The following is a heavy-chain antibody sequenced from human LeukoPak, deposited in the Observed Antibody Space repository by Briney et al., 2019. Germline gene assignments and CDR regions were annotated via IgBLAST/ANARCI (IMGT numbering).Heavy chain of an antibody. J-gene: IGHJ4*02. V-gene: IGHV3-21*01. CDR1: RFTFSSYS. CDR3: ARAVAGIYYFDY. Sequence: PGGSLRLSCAASRFTFSSYSMNWVRQAPGKGLEWVSSISSSSSYIYYADSVKGRFTISRDNAKNSLYLQMNSLRAEDTAVYYCARAVAGIYYFDYWGQGTLVTVSS. CDR2: ISSSSSYI. D-gene: IGHD2-21*01.